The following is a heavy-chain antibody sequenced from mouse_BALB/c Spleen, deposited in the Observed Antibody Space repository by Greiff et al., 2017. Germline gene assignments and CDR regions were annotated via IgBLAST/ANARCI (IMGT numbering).Heavy chain of an antibody. CDR1: GFSLTSYD. V-gene: IGHV2-9-2*01. CDR3: VRHGNYYAMDY. CDR2: IWTGGGT. D-gene: IGHD2-1*01. Sequence: VMLVESGPGLVAPSQSLSITCTVSGFSLTSYDISWIRQPPGKGLEWLGVIWTGGGTNYNSAFMSRLSISKDNSKSQVFLKMNSLQTDDTAIYYCVRHGNYYAMDYWGQGTSVTVSS. J-gene: IGHJ4*01.